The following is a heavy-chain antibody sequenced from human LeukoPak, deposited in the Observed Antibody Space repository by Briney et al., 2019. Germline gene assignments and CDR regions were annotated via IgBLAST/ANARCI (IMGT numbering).Heavy chain of an antibody. CDR2: ISYDGSNK. CDR3: ARDFGIAVLDY. D-gene: IGHD6-19*01. CDR1: GFTFSSYA. V-gene: IGHV3-30-3*01. J-gene: IGHJ4*02. Sequence: GGSLRLSCAASGFTFSSYAMHWVRQAPGKGLEWVAVISYDGSNKYYADSVKGRFTISRYNSKNTLYLQMNSLRAEDTAVYYCARDFGIAVLDYWGQGTLVTVSS.